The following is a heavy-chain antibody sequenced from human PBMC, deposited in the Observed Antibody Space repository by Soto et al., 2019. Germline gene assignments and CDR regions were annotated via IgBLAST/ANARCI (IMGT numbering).Heavy chain of an antibody. CDR2: ISSSSSYI. Sequence: GGSLRLSCAASGFTFSSYSMNWVRQAPGKGLEWVSSISSSSSYIYYADSVKGRFTISRDNAKNSLYLQMNSLRAEDTAVYYCARDGSHYYGSGSHDYWGQGTLVTVSS. CDR3: ARDGSHYYGSGSHDY. V-gene: IGHV3-21*01. CDR1: GFTFSSYS. J-gene: IGHJ4*02. D-gene: IGHD3-10*01.